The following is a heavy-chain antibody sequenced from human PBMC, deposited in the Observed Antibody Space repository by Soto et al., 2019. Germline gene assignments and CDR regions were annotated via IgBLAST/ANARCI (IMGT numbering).Heavy chain of an antibody. CDR1: GYTFTGYY. D-gene: IGHD3-9*01. V-gene: IGHV1-2*02. CDR3: ARGVLRYFDWLVLPDY. J-gene: IGHJ4*02. Sequence: ASVKVSCKASGYTFTGYYMHWVRQAPGQGLEWMGWINPNSGGTNYAQKFQGRVTMTRDTSISTAYMELSRLRSDDTAVYYCARGVLRYFDWLVLPDYWGQGTLVTVSS. CDR2: INPNSGGT.